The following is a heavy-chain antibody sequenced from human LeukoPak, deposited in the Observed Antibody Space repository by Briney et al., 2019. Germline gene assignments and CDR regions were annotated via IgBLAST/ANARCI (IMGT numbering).Heavy chain of an antibody. Sequence: PGGSLRLSCAASGFTFSSYSMNWVRPAPGKGLEWVSYISTSDTIIYYIDSVKGRFTISRDNAKNSLYLQMNSLRDEDTAVYYCARPHQDYVWGSPDFWGQGTLVTVSS. D-gene: IGHD3-16*01. CDR2: ISTSDTII. V-gene: IGHV3-48*02. CDR1: GFTFSSYS. CDR3: ARPHQDYVWGSPDF. J-gene: IGHJ4*02.